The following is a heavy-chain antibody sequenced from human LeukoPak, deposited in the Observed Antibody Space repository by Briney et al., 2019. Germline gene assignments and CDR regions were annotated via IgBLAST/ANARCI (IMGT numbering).Heavy chain of an antibody. CDR1: GGSIRGYY. V-gene: IGHV4-59*01. Sequence: PSETLSLTCTVSGGSIRGYYYNWIRQPPGKGLEWIGYIYYSGSTNYNPSLKSRVTISLDTSKNQFSLMLSSVTAADTAVYYCARSVVTLYWYFDLWGRGTLVTVSS. D-gene: IGHD4-23*01. CDR3: ARSVVTLYWYFDL. J-gene: IGHJ2*01. CDR2: IYYSGST.